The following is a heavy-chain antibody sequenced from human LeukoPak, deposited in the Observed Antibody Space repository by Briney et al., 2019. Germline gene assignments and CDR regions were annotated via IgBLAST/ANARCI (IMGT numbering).Heavy chain of an antibody. Sequence: GGSLRLSCAASGFTFSSYWMSWVRQAPGKGLEWVANIKQDGSEKYYVDSVKGRFTISRDNSKNTLYLQMNSLRAEDTAVYYCAKDPPYDFWSGYQSSFDYWGQGTLVTVSS. CDR3: AKDPPYDFWSGYQSSFDY. CDR1: GFTFSSYW. V-gene: IGHV3-7*03. D-gene: IGHD3-3*01. CDR2: IKQDGSEK. J-gene: IGHJ4*02.